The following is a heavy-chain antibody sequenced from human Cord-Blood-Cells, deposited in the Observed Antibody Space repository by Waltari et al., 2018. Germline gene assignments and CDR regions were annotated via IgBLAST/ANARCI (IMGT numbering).Heavy chain of an antibody. CDR1: GFTFSSSA. J-gene: IGHJ5*02. V-gene: IGHV3-23*04. Sequence: EVQLVESGGGLVQPGGSLRLSCAASGFTFSSSAMSWVRQAPGKGLEWVSAISGSGGSTYYADSVKGRFTISRDNSKNTLYLQMNSLRAEDTAVYYCAKDPDYDILTGYYWFDPWGQGTLVTVSS. CDR2: ISGSGGST. D-gene: IGHD3-9*01. CDR3: AKDPDYDILTGYYWFDP.